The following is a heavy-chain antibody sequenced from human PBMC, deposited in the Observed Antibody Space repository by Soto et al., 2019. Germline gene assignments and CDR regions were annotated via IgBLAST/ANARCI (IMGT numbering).Heavy chain of an antibody. V-gene: IGHV3-30*18. J-gene: IGHJ4*02. Sequence: ESGGGVVQPGRSLRLSCAASGFTFSSYGMHWVRQAPGKGLEWVAVISYDGSNKYYADSVKGRFTISRDNSKNTLYLQMNSLRAEDTAVYYCANGDSLAAAAGNGYWGQGTLVTVSS. CDR3: ANGDSLAAAAGNGY. CDR1: GFTFSSYG. D-gene: IGHD6-13*01. CDR2: ISYDGSNK.